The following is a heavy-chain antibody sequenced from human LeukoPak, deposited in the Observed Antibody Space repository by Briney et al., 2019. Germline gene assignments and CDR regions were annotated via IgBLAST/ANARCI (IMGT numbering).Heavy chain of an antibody. V-gene: IGHV3-23*01. CDR2: ISGSGGST. J-gene: IGHJ6*02. CDR3: ANGDYYYYGMDV. Sequence: PGGSLRLSCAASGFTFSSYAMSWVRQAPGKGLEWVSPISGSGGSTYYADSVKGRFTISRDNSKNTLYLQMNSLRAEDTAVYYCANGDYYYYGMDVWGQGTTVTVSS. CDR1: GFTFSSYA.